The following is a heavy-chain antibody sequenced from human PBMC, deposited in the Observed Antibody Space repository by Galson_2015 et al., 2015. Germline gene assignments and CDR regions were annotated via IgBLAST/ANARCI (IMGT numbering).Heavy chain of an antibody. J-gene: IGHJ4*02. CDR1: GDSISSSSYY. V-gene: IGHV4-39*01. Sequence: SETLSLTCNVSGDSISSSSYYWGWIRQPPGKGLEWLGSIYYSGSTYYNPSLKSRVTISVDTSKNQFSLRLNSVTAADTAVYYCARQIGDTALGYYLDHWGQGTLVTVSS. CDR2: IYYSGST. D-gene: IGHD3-3*01. CDR3: ARQIGDTALGYYLDH.